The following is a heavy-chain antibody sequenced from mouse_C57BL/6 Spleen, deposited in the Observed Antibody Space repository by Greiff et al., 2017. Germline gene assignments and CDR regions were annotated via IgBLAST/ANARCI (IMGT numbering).Heavy chain of an antibody. CDR1: GFNIKDYY. CDR3: TRGYDGYYQAWFAY. CDR2: IEPEDGDT. D-gene: IGHD2-3*01. V-gene: IGHV14-1*01. Sequence: EVQLQQSGAELVRPGASVKLSCTASGFNIKDYYMHWVKQRPEQGLGWIGRIEPEDGDTEYAPKFQGKATMTADTSSNTAYLQLSSLTSEDTAVYYCTRGYDGYYQAWFAYWGQGTLVTVSA. J-gene: IGHJ3*01.